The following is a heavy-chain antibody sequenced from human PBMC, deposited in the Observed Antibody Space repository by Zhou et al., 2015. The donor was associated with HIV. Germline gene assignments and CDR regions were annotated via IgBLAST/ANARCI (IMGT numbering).Heavy chain of an antibody. Sequence: QVQLVQSGAEVKKPGSSVKVSCKASGGTFSSYAISWVRQAPGQGLEWMGGIIPIFGTANYAQKFQGRVTITADESMSTAYMELSSLRSEDTAVYYCAYFRSRITMIVVGYYFDYFQHVGPGHRGHRLL. J-gene: IGHJ1*01. V-gene: IGHV1-69*01. CDR2: IIPIFGTA. D-gene: IGHD3-22*01. CDR3: AYFRSRITMIVVGYYFDYFQH. CDR1: GGTFSSYA.